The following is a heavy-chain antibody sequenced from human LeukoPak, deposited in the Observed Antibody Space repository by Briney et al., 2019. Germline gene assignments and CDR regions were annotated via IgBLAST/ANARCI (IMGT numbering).Heavy chain of an antibody. CDR1: GGSIGNFF. CDR3: ARDWELGH. V-gene: IGHV4-59*01. CDR2: IYENGRT. Sequence: SETLSLTCTVSGGSIGNFFWSWIRQSPGEGLEWIGFIYENGRTSYNPSLKSRVTISVDMSKNQFTLRLTSMTAADTAVYYCARDWELGHWGRGILVTVTS. J-gene: IGHJ4*02. D-gene: IGHD1-26*01.